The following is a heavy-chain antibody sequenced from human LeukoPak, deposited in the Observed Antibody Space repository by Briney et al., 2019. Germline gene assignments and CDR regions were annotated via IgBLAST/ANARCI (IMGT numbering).Heavy chain of an antibody. V-gene: IGHV3-23*01. D-gene: IGHD4-17*01. CDR3: AKASGDYDY. CDR2: ISGIFVPT. J-gene: IGHJ4*02. Sequence: PGGSLRLSCAASGFTFGIYDMSWVRQAPGKGLAWVSGISGIFVPTYYADSVKGRFTISRDNSKNTLYLQMNSLRVEDTAVYYCAKASGDYDYWGQGTLVTVSS. CDR1: GFTFGIYD.